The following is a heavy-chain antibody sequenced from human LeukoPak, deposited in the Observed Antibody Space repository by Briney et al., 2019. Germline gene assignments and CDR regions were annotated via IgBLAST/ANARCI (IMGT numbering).Heavy chain of an antibody. J-gene: IGHJ6*02. CDR3: AKVPYSSSSVIYYYYGMDV. Sequence: GGSLRLSCAASGFTFDDYAMHWVRQAPGKGLEWVSRINGDGGSTYYAGSVKGRFAISRNNIKNSLYLKMNSLRTEDTALYYCAKVPYSSSSVIYYYYGMDVWGQGTTVTVSS. CDR1: GFTFDDYA. CDR2: INGDGGST. D-gene: IGHD6-6*01. V-gene: IGHV3-43*02.